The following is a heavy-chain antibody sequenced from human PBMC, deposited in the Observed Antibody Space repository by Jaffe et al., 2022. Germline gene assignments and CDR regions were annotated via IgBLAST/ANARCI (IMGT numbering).Heavy chain of an antibody. CDR3: ARSEELHYYYYYYYMDV. J-gene: IGHJ6*03. V-gene: IGHV3-21*01. CDR2: ISSSSSYI. CDR1: GFTFSSYS. Sequence: EVQLVESGGGLVKPGGSLRLSCAASGFTFSSYSMNWVRQAPGKGLEWVSSISSSSSYIYYADSVKGRFTISRDNAKNSLYLQMNSLRAEDTAVYYCARSEELHYYYYYYYMDVWGKGTTVTVSS. D-gene: IGHD1-26*01.